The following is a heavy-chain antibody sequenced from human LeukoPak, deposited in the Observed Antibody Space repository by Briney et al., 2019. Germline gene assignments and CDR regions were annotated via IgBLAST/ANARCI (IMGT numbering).Heavy chain of an antibody. CDR3: ARDQALYDFWSGYKENWFDP. J-gene: IGHJ5*02. D-gene: IGHD3-3*01. CDR1: GYTFTSYA. Sequence: ASVKVSCKASGYTFTSYAMNWVRQAPGQGLEWMGWINTNTGNPTYAQGFTGRFVFSLDTSVSTAYLQISSLKAEDTALYYCARDQALYDFWSGYKENWFDPWGQGTLVTVSS. V-gene: IGHV7-4-1*02. CDR2: INTNTGNP.